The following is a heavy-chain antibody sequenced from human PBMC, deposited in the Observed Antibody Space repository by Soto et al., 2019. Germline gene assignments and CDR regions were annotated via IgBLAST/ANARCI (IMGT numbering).Heavy chain of an antibody. CDR3: AMNILTGYLQYYMDV. Sequence: QVQLVESGGGLVKPGGSLRLSCAASGFTFSDYYMSWIRQAPGKGLEWVSYISSSGSTIYYADSVKGRFTISRDNAKNSLYLQMNSLRAEATAVYYCAMNILTGYLQYYMDVWGEGTTVTVSS. D-gene: IGHD3-9*01. J-gene: IGHJ6*03. V-gene: IGHV3-11*01. CDR2: ISSSGSTI. CDR1: GFTFSDYY.